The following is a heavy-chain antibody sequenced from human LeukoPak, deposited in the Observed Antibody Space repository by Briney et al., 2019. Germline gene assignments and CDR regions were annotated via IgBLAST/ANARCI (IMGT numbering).Heavy chain of an antibody. CDR3: ARDANYHVSSDYYDAFDI. D-gene: IGHD3-22*01. J-gene: IGHJ3*02. Sequence: PGGSLRLSCAASGFTFSDYYMSWIRQAPGKGLQWVSYISSSSSNIYYADSVKGRFTISRDNAKSSLYLQMNSLRAEDTAVYYCARDANYHVSSDYYDAFDIWGQGTMVTVSS. CDR1: GFTFSDYY. V-gene: IGHV3-11*04. CDR2: ISSSSSNI.